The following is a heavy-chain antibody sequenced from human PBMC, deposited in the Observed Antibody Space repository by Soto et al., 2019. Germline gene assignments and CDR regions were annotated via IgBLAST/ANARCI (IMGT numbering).Heavy chain of an antibody. J-gene: IGHJ4*02. D-gene: IGHD3-3*01. CDR1: GFTFSSYA. CDR3: ARDKRDLRFLEWSYYFDY. V-gene: IGHV3-30-3*01. CDR2: ISYDGSNK. Sequence: GGSLRLSCAASGFTFSSYAMHWGRQAPGKGLEWVAVISYDGSNKYYADSVKGRFTITRDNSKNTLYLQLNSLRAEDTAVYYCARDKRDLRFLEWSYYFDYWGQGT.